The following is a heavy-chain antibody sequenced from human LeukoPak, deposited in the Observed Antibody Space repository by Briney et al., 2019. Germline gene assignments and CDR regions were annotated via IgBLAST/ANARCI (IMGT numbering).Heavy chain of an antibody. CDR2: INPSSGGT. J-gene: IGHJ5*02. D-gene: IGHD3-10*01. CDR1: GYTFTGYY. Sequence: ASVKVSCEASGYTFTGYYMHWVRQTPGQGLEWMGRINPSSGGTNYAQNFQGRVTMTRDTSISTAFMDLSRLGSDDTAVYYCAAGYYGLGNYYHWGQGTLVTVFS. V-gene: IGHV1-2*06. CDR3: AAGYYGLGNYYH.